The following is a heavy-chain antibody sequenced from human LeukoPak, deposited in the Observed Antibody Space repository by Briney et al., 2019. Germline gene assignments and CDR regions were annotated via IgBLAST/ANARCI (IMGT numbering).Heavy chain of an antibody. CDR1: GFTFSSYA. V-gene: IGHV3-23*01. CDR2: ISGSGGST. D-gene: IGHD3-10*01. J-gene: IGHJ4*02. Sequence: GGSLRLSCAASGFTFSSYAMSWVRQAPGKGLEWVSAISGSGGSTYYADSVKGRLTISRDNSKNTLYLQMNSLRAEDTAVYYCAKDRHVRDLTALDYWGQGTLVTVSS. CDR3: AKDRHVRDLTALDY.